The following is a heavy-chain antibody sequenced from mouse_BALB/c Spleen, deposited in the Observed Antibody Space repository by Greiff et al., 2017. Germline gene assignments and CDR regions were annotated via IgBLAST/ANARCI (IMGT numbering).Heavy chain of an antibody. D-gene: IGHD2-14*01. CDR3: ARQGYDAAWFAY. CDR2: ISSGGSYT. V-gene: IGHV5-6*02. Sequence: DVMLVESGGDLVKPGGSLKLSCAASGFTFSSYGMSWVRQTPDKRLEWVATISSGGSYTYYPDSVKGRFTISRDNAKNTLYLQMSSLKSEDTAMYYCARQGYDAAWFAYWGQGTLVTVSA. J-gene: IGHJ3*01. CDR1: GFTFSSYG.